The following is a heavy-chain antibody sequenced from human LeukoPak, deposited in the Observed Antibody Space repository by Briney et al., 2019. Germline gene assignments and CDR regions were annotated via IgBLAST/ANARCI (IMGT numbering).Heavy chain of an antibody. CDR2: IKSDGSRT. J-gene: IGHJ4*02. CDR3: ARAGVAVAYYYYFDY. V-gene: IGHV3-74*01. D-gene: IGHD6-19*01. Sequence: PGGSLRLSCAASGFTFSGYWMHWVRQAPGKGLVWVSRIKSDGSRTTYADSVKGRFTISRDNAKNTLYLQMNSPRAEDTAVYYCARAGVAVAYYYYFDYWGQGSLVTVSS. CDR1: GFTFSGYW.